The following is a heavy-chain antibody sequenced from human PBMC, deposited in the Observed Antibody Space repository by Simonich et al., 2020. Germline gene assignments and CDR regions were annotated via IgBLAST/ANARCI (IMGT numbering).Heavy chain of an antibody. Sequence: QLQLQESGPGLVKPSETLSLTCTVSGGSISSHSYYWGWIRQPPGKRLEWIRSIYYSGSTNYNPPIKRPVTISVETSKNQVSPKLSSVTAADATVYYCAIVSGTHIWFDPRGQGTLVTVSS. CDR2: IYYSGST. J-gene: IGHJ5*02. CDR3: AIVSGTHIWFDP. CDR1: GGSISSHSYY. V-gene: IGHV4-39*01. D-gene: IGHD1-26*01.